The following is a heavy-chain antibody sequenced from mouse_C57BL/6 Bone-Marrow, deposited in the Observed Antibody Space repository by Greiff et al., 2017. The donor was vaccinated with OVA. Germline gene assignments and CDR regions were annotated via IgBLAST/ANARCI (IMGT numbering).Heavy chain of an antibody. CDR1: GFSFNTYA. J-gene: IGHJ2*01. CDR3: VREVYGYDDYFDY. CDR2: IRSKSNNYAT. D-gene: IGHD2-2*01. Sequence: VQLKESGGGLVQPKGSLKLSCAASGFSFNTYAMNWVRQAPGKGLEWVARIRSKSNNYATYYADSVKDRFTISRDDSESMLYLQMNNLKTEDTAMYYCVREVYGYDDYFDYWGQGTTLTVSS. V-gene: IGHV10-1*01.